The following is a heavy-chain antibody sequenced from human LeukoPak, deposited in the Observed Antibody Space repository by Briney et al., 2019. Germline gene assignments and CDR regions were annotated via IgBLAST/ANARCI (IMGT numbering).Heavy chain of an antibody. V-gene: IGHV3-23*01. CDR2: ISTSGGST. D-gene: IGHD3-22*01. J-gene: IGHJ4*02. Sequence: GGSLRLSCAASGFTVSSNYMSWVRQAPGKGLEWVSGISTSGGSTSYADSVKGRFTISRDNPRNTLYMEMNSLRAEDTAVYYCAIMHPYYDGSGYWVQWGQGTLVTVSS. CDR3: AIMHPYYDGSGYWVQ. CDR1: GFTVSSNY.